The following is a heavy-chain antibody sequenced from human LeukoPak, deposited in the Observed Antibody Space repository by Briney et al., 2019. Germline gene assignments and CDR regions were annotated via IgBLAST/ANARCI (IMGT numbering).Heavy chain of an antibody. CDR3: ARDLSGWYKDAFDI. V-gene: IGHV1-2*02. Sequence: GASVKVSCKASGYTFTAYDMHWGPQAPRQGGEWRGISNPNSGGTNYAQKFQGRVTMTTDTSISTAYMEPSRLRSDDTAVYYCARDLSGWYKDAFDIWGQGTMVTVSS. D-gene: IGHD6-19*01. CDR1: GYTFTAYD. J-gene: IGHJ3*02. CDR2: SNPNSGGT.